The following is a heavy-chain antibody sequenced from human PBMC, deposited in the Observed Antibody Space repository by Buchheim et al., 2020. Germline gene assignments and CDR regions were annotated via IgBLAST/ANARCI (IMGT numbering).Heavy chain of an antibody. D-gene: IGHD6-13*01. Sequence: QLQLQESGLGLVKPAETRSLTCTVSGGSISSSSYYWGWIRQPPGKGMEWIGSIYYSGSTYYNPSLKSRVTIAVDPTKHQFSLKLSSVTAADTAVYYCARGPDHSSSWTPNWFDPWGQGTL. V-gene: IGHV4-39*01. J-gene: IGHJ5*02. CDR1: GGSISSSSYY. CDR2: IYYSGST. CDR3: ARGPDHSSSWTPNWFDP.